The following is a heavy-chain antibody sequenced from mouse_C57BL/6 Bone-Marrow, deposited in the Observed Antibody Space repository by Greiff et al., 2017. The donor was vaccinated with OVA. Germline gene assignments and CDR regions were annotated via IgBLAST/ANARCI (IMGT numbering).Heavy chain of an antibody. D-gene: IGHD1-1*01. V-gene: IGHV1-80*01. Sequence: QVQLQQSGAELVKPGASVKISCKASGYAFSSYWMNWVKQRPGKGLEWIGQIYPGDGDTNYNGKFKGKATLTADKSSSTAYMPLSSLTSEDSAVYFCAGVSSWFAYWGQGTLVTVSA. CDR1: GYAFSSYW. J-gene: IGHJ3*01. CDR2: IYPGDGDT. CDR3: AGVSSWFAY.